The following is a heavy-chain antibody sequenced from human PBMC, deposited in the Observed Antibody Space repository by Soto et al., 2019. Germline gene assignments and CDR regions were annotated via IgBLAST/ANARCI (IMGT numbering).Heavy chain of an antibody. CDR3: AKPDYNNYVNRFDFDY. J-gene: IGHJ4*02. CDR2: IKHDGTEK. D-gene: IGHD4-4*01. V-gene: IGHV3-7*01. Sequence: LRLSCAASGFTFSNYWMSWVRQASGKGLEWVANIKHDGTEKYYVDSVKGRFTISRDNAKNSLYLQMNSLRVEDTAVYYCAKPDYNNYVNRFDFDYWGQGTLVTVSS. CDR1: GFTFSNYW.